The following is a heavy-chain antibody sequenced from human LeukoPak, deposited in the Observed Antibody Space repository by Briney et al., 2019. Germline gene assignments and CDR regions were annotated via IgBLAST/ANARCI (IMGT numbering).Heavy chain of an antibody. Sequence: PGGSLRLSCAASGFTFSSYAMSWVRQAPGKGLEWVSAISGSGGSTYYADSVKGRFTISRDNSKNTLYLQMNSLSAEDTAVYYCASGAAAPPPSSLDYWGQGTLVTVSS. J-gene: IGHJ4*02. CDR1: GFTFSSYA. D-gene: IGHD6-13*01. CDR3: ASGAAAPPPSSLDY. CDR2: ISGSGGST. V-gene: IGHV3-23*01.